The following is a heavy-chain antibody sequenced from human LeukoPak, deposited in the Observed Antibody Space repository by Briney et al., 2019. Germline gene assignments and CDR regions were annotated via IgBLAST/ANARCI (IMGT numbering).Heavy chain of an antibody. V-gene: IGHV3-23*01. D-gene: IGHD5-18*01. CDR3: AKNTGQTSEYSYGYHS. CDR1: GFTFSIYA. CDR2: ISGNGGST. J-gene: IGHJ4*02. Sequence: GGSLRLSCAASGFTFSIYALDWVRQTPGKGLEWVSTISGNGGSTYYADSVKGRFTISRDNSRNTLDRQMNSLRAEDTAVYFCAKNTGQTSEYSYGYHSWGQGTLVIVSS.